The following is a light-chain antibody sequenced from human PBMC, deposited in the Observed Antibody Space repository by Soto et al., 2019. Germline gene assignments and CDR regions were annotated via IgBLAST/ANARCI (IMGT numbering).Light chain of an antibody. Sequence: DIQMTQSPSTVSASVGDRVTITCRASQTVYSWLAWYQQKPGKAPKRLISESFTLQVGVPPRFAGSGSWAEFTLAISRLQPYDFATYYCQQYSSYSPYTFGQGTKVEI. J-gene: IGKJ2*01. CDR3: QQYSSYSPYT. CDR1: QTVYSW. V-gene: IGKV1-5*03. CDR2: ESF.